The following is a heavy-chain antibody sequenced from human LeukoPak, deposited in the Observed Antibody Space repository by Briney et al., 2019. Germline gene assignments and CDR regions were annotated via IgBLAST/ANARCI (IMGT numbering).Heavy chain of an antibody. CDR2: ISGSGGST. D-gene: IGHD3-22*01. J-gene: IGHJ5*02. CDR1: GFTFRSYAFSSNA. V-gene: IGHV3-23*01. Sequence: GGSLRLSCAASGFTFRSYAFSSNAMSWVRQAPGKGLEWVSVISGSGGSTYYADSVKGRFTISRDNSKTTLYLQMNRLRAEDTAVYYCAKGSSGYNYDNWFDPWGQGTLVTVSS. CDR3: AKGSSGYNYDNWFDP.